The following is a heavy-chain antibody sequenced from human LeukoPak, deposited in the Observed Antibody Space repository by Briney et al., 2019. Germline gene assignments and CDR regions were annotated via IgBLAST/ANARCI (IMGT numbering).Heavy chain of an antibody. V-gene: IGHV4-30-2*01. J-gene: IGHJ5*02. CDR1: GGSISSGGYS. Sequence: SQTLSLTCAVSGGSISSGGYSWSWIRPPPGKGLEWIGYIYHSGSTYYNPSLKSRVTISVDRSKNQFSLKLSSVTAADTAVYYCARVKWELIWIWFDPWGQGTLVTVSS. D-gene: IGHD1-26*01. CDR2: IYHSGST. CDR3: ARVKWELIWIWFDP.